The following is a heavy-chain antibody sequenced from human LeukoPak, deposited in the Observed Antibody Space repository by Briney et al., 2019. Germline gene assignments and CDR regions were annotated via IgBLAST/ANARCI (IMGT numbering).Heavy chain of an antibody. D-gene: IGHD5-18*01. Sequence: KPGGSLRLSCAASGFTFSSYSMNWVRQAPGKGLEWVSSISSSSSYIYYADSVKGRFTISRDNAKNSLYLQMNSLRAEDTAVYYCARDRGYSYGYFDYWGQGTLVTVSS. J-gene: IGHJ4*02. V-gene: IGHV3-21*01. CDR2: ISSSSSYI. CDR3: ARDRGYSYGYFDY. CDR1: GFTFSSYS.